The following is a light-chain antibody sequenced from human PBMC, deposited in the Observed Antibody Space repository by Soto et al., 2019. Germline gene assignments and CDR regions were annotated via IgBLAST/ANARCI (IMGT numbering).Light chain of an antibody. V-gene: IGLV1-44*01. J-gene: IGLJ2*01. CDR1: SSNIETNG. Sequence: QPVLTQPPSASGTPGQRVTISCSGSSSNIETNGVSWYQQLPGTAPKLLMYSYNYRPSGVPDRFSGSKSGTSASLAISGLQSEDEADYYCAAWDDSLGSVVFGGGTKLTVL. CDR3: AAWDDSLGSVV. CDR2: SYN.